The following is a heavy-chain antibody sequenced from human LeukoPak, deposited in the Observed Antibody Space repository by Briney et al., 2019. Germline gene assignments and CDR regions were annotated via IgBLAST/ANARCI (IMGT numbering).Heavy chain of an antibody. CDR1: GYSFSYYW. CDR3: ARRRSSTLIDY. V-gene: IGHV5-51*01. CDR2: IYPGDSDT. Sequence: GESLKISCKGSGYSFSYYWIAWVRQMPEKGLEWMGIIYPGDSDTTYSPSFQGQVIISADKSISTDYLQWSSLKASDTAMYFCARRRSSTLIDYWGQGTLVTVSS. J-gene: IGHJ4*02. D-gene: IGHD3-10*01.